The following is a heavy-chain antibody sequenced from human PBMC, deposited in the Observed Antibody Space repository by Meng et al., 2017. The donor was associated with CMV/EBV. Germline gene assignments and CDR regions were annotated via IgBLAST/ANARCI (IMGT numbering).Heavy chain of an antibody. CDR3: ARDPHSSSWYDWFDP. J-gene: IGHJ5*02. Sequence: SVKVSCKASGGTFSSYAISWVRQAPGQGLEWMGGIIPILGIANYAQRFQGRVTITADKSTSTAYMELSSLRSEDTAVYYCARDPHSSSWYDWFDPWGQGTLVTVSS. CDR2: IIPILGIA. V-gene: IGHV1-69*10. CDR1: GGTFSSYA. D-gene: IGHD6-13*01.